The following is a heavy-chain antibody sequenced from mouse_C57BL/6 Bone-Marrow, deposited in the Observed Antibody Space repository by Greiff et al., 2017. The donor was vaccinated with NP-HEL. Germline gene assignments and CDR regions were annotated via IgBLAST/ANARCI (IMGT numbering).Heavy chain of an antibody. D-gene: IGHD1-1*01. CDR2: IHPNSGST. CDR1: GYTFTSYW. J-gene: IGHJ2*01. Sequence: QVQLQQPGAELVKPGASVKLSCKASGYTFTSYWMHWVKQRPGQGLEWIGMIHPNSGSTNYNEKFKSKATLTVDKSSSTAYMQLSSLTSEYSAVYDCARSPNYYGSSYVRYYFDYWGQGTTLTVSS. CDR3: ARSPNYYGSSYVRYYFDY. V-gene: IGHV1-64*01.